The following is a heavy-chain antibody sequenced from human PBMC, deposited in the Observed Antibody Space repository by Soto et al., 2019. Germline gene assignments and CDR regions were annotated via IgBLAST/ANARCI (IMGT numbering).Heavy chain of an antibody. CDR1: GGSIRNYY. CDR2: IYHTGST. D-gene: IGHD2-15*01. Sequence: SETLSLTCTVSGGSIRNYYWTWIRQPPGKGLEWIGYIYHTGSTTYNPPLDSRVSISLDMSENQFSLKLRSVTAADTAVYYCARHGGACSGGTCYSEYDYWGQGTLVTVSS. V-gene: IGHV4-59*08. J-gene: IGHJ4*02. CDR3: ARHGGACSGGTCYSEYDY.